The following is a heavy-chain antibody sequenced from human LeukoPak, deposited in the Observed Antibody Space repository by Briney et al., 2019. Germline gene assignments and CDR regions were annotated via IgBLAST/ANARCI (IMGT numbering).Heavy chain of an antibody. CDR3: ASHSSGWPVPFDY. Sequence: ASVKVSCKASGYTFTSYYMHWVRQAPGQGLEWMGIINPSGGSTSYAQKFQGRVTMTRDMSTSTVYMELSSLRSEDTAVYYCASHSSGWPVPFDYWGQGTLVTVSS. V-gene: IGHV1-46*01. D-gene: IGHD6-19*01. CDR2: INPSGGST. J-gene: IGHJ4*02. CDR1: GYTFTSYY.